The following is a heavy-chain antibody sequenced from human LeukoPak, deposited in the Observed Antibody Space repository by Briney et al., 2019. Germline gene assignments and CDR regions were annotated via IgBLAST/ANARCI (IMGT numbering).Heavy chain of an antibody. Sequence: GASVKVSCKASGYTFTNNYIHWVRQAPGHGREWMGWINPNRGDTNYAQKFQGRVTMTRDTSISTAFMELTRLTSDDTAVYYCTRDLLGFATTPLSDWGQGTLVTVSS. J-gene: IGHJ4*02. CDR3: TRDLLGFATTPLSD. CDR2: INPNRGDT. CDR1: GYTFTNNY. V-gene: IGHV1-2*02. D-gene: IGHD4-17*01.